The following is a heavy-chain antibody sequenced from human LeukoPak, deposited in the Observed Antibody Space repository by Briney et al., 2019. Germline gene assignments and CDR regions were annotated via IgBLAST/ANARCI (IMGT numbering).Heavy chain of an antibody. CDR3: ASSGSYSDFDY. D-gene: IGHD3-22*01. CDR1: GFTTRNNY. Sequence: GGSLRLSCAASGFTTRNNYMSWVRQAPGKGPEWVSIIYSSGSAYYVDSVKGRFTISRDTSKNMVFLQMSSLRAEDTAVYYCASSGSYSDFDYWGQGTLVTVSS. J-gene: IGHJ4*02. CDR2: IYSSGSA. V-gene: IGHV3-53*01.